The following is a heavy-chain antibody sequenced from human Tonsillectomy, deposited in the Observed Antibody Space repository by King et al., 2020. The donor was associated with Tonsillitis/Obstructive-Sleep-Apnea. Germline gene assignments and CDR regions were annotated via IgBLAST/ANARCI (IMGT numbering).Heavy chain of an antibody. J-gene: IGHJ6*03. CDR2: IIPIFGTA. Sequence: VQLVQSGAEVKKPGSSVKVSCKASGGTFSSYAISWVRQAPGQGLEWMGGIIPIFGTANYAQKFQGRVTITADESTSTAYMELSSLRSEDTAVYYCARDSQYYDFWSGYYNGNYYYYYSMDVWGKGPRSPSP. CDR3: ARDSQYYDFWSGYYNGNYYYYYSMDV. V-gene: IGHV1-69*12. D-gene: IGHD3-3*01. CDR1: GGTFSSYA.